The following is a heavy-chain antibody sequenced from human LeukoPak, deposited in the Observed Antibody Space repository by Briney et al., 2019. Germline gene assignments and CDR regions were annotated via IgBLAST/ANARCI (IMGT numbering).Heavy chain of an antibody. CDR2: IWYDGSNK. V-gene: IGHV3-33*06. D-gene: IGHD1-1*01. Sequence: GRSLRLSCAASGFTFSSYGMHWVRQAPGKGLEWVAVIWYDGSNKYYADSVKGRFTISRDNSKNTLYLQMNSLRAEDTAVYYRAKEQSWNDQLNLFHPWGQGTLVTVSS. J-gene: IGHJ5*02. CDR1: GFTFSSYG. CDR3: AKEQSWNDQLNLFHP.